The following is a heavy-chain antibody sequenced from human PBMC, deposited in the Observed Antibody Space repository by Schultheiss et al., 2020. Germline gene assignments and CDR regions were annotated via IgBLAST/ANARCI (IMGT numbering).Heavy chain of an antibody. V-gene: IGHV4-59*01. CDR3: ARGLRGDDKGY. Sequence: SATLSLTCTVSGGSISSYYWSWVRQPPGKGLEWIGYVYYSGSATYSPSLKSRVTISIDTSKNQFSLKLTSVTAADTAVYYCARGLRGDDKGYWGQGTLVTVSS. CDR1: GGSISSYY. J-gene: IGHJ4*02. CDR2: VYYSGSA. D-gene: IGHD3-10*01.